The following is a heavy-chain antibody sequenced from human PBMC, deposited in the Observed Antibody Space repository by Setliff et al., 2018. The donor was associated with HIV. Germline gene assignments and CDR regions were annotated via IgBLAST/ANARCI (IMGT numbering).Heavy chain of an antibody. J-gene: IGHJ4*02. D-gene: IGHD3-22*01. Sequence: GASVKVSCKASGGTFSSYAISWVRQAPGQGLEWMGGIIPVFGTANYAQKFQDRVTFTTAESTVYMEVSSLRSDDTAVYYCARGYYDSSWYYFDYWAREPWSPSPQ. V-gene: IGHV1-69*05. CDR1: GGTFSSYA. CDR2: IIPVFGTA. CDR3: ARGYYDSSWYYFDY.